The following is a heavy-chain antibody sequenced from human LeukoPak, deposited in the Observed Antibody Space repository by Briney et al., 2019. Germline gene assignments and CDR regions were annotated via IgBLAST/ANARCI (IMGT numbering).Heavy chain of an antibody. Sequence: PSETLSLTCTVSGGSISSYYWSWIRQPAGKGLEWIGRIYTSGSTNYNPSLTSRVTMSVDTSKNQFSLKLSFVTAADTVVYYCARDVGYYPLNWFDPWGQGTLVPVPS. D-gene: IGHD3-22*01. CDR3: ARDVGYYPLNWFDP. CDR1: GGSISSYY. V-gene: IGHV4-4*07. CDR2: IYTSGST. J-gene: IGHJ5*02.